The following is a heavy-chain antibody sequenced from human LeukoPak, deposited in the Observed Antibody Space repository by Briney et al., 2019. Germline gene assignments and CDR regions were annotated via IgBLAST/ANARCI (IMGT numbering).Heavy chain of an antibody. V-gene: IGHV1-69*04. CDR2: IIPIFGIA. D-gene: IGHD1-7*01. Sequence: SVKVSCKASGGTFSSYAISWVRQAPGQGLEWMGRIIPIFGIANYAQKFQGRVTITADKSTSTAYMELSSLRSEDTAVYYCARTRTLTGTTGDYFDYWGQGTLVTVSS. CDR1: GGTFSSYA. J-gene: IGHJ4*02. CDR3: ARTRTLTGTTGDYFDY.